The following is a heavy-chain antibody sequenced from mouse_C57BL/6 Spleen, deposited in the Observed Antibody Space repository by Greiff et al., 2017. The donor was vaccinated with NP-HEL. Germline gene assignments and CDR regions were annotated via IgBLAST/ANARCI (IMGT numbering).Heavy chain of an antibody. V-gene: IGHV1-82*01. CDR3: ARSTTVVGVFAY. J-gene: IGHJ3*01. Sequence: VQLQQSGPELVKPGASVKISCKASGYAFSSSWMNWVKQRPGKGLEWIGRIYPGDGDTNYNGKFKGKATMTADKSSRTAYMQLSSQTSEDSAVYFCARSTTVVGVFAYWGQGTLVTVSA. D-gene: IGHD1-1*01. CDR1: GYAFSSSW. CDR2: IYPGDGDT.